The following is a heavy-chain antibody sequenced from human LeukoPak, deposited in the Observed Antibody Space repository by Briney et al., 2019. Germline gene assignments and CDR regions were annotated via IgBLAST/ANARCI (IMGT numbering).Heavy chain of an antibody. CDR1: GYTLTELS. Sequence: ASVKVSCKVSGYTLTELSMHWVRQAPGKGLEWMGGFDPEDGETIYAQKFQGRVTMTRDTSTSTVYMELSSLRSEDTAVYYCARDSGGSGSLFAYWGQGTLVTVSS. CDR2: FDPEDGET. D-gene: IGHD3-10*01. V-gene: IGHV1-24*01. CDR3: ARDSGGSGSLFAY. J-gene: IGHJ4*02.